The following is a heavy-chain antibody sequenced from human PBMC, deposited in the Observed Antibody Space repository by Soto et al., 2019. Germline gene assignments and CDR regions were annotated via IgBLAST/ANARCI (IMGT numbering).Heavy chain of an antibody. J-gene: IGHJ6*03. D-gene: IGHD2-2*01. CDR1: GYTFTNYA. V-gene: IGHV1-3*01. CDR2: INAGNGNT. Sequence: ASVKVSCKASGYTFTNYAIHWVRQAPGQRLEWMGWINAGNGNTRYSQKFQGRVTITRDTPARTVYMELSSLRSEDTAVYYCARGHLAVVPVASWFYYMDVWGKGTTVPVSS. CDR3: ARGHLAVVPVASWFYYMDV.